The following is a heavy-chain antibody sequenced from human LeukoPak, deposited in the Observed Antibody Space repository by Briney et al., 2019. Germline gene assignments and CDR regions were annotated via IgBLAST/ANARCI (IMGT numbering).Heavy chain of an antibody. V-gene: IGHV1-46*01. CDR1: GYTFTSYY. D-gene: IGHD1-26*01. J-gene: IGHJ4*02. CDR3: ARAEDSGSYYDPLGEY. CDR2: MNPSGGST. Sequence: ASVKVSCKATGYTFTSYYMHWVRQAPGQGLEWMGIMNPSGGSTSYAQKFQGRVTMTRDTSTSTVYMELSSLRSEDTAVYYCARAEDSGSYYDPLGEYWGQGTLVTVSS.